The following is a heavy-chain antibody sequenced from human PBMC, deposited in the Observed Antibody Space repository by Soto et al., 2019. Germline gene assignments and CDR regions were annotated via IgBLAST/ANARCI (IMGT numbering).Heavy chain of an antibody. CDR2: INHSGST. D-gene: IGHD4-4*01. V-gene: IGHV4-34*01. J-gene: IGHJ6*02. CDR3: ARGVTTSRNYYYYGMDV. Sequence: QVQLHQWGAGLLKPSETLSLTCAVYGGSFSGYYWSWIRQPPGKGLEWIGEINHSGSTNYNPSLKSRVTISVDTSKNQFSLKLSSVTAADTAVYYCARGVTTSRNYYYYGMDVWGQGTTVTVSS. CDR1: GGSFSGYY.